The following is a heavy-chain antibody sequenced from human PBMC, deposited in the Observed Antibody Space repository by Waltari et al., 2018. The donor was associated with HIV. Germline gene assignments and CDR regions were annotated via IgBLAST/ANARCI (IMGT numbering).Heavy chain of an antibody. D-gene: IGHD1-26*01. CDR3: ARGLLSCDDGTCDYWYFDL. CDR1: GASINNRNYY. J-gene: IGHJ2*01. CDR2: ISSSGNT. V-gene: IGHV4-31*03. Sequence: QVQAQESGPGLVKPSQTLSLNCTAFGASINNRNYYWNWLRQFPGKGLEWSGYISSSGNTYYNPSFKRRVSIFRDTSLDQFSLTLTSVTVADTATYYCARGLLSCDDGTCDYWYFDLWGRGTLVSVSS.